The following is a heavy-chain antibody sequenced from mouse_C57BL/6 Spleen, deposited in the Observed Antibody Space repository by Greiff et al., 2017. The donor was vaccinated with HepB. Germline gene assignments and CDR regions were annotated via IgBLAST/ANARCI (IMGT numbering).Heavy chain of an antibody. CDR2: IYPGSGNT. CDR1: GYTFTDYY. Sequence: VQLQESGAELVRPGASVKLSCKASGYTFTDYYINWVKQRPGQGLEWIARIYPGSGNTYYNEKFKGKATLTAEKSSSTAYMQLSSLTSEDSAVYFCASTYYGYAAYWGEGTLVTVSA. J-gene: IGHJ3*01. CDR3: ASTYYGYAAY. V-gene: IGHV1-76*01. D-gene: IGHD2-9*01.